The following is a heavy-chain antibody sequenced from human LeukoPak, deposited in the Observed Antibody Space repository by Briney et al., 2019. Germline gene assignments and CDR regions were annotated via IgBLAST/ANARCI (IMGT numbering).Heavy chain of an antibody. V-gene: IGHV4-59*01. Sequence: KASKTLSLTCTVSGASISFYYWSWIRQPPGKGLEWIGYIYYSGSTKYNPSLKSRVTMSIDTSKNQFSLNLKSVTAADTAVYYCALDSSGWSDDSFDIWGHGTMVTVSS. CDR3: ALDSSGWSDDSFDI. CDR1: GASISFYY. CDR2: IYYSGST. D-gene: IGHD6-13*01. J-gene: IGHJ3*02.